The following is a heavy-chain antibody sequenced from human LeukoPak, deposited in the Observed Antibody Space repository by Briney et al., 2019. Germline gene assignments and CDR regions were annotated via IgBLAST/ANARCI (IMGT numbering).Heavy chain of an antibody. J-gene: IGHJ4*02. V-gene: IGHV3-21*01. CDR2: ISSTGNYI. D-gene: IGHD1-1*01. CDR3: ARVSTGPV. Sequence: GGSLRVSCVGSGFIFINFNMNWVRQAPGKGLEWVSSISSTGNYIHYADSVKGRFTISIDNAQKSLYLQINILRVEDSAVYYCARVSTGPVWGQGTLVTVSS. CDR1: GFIFINFN.